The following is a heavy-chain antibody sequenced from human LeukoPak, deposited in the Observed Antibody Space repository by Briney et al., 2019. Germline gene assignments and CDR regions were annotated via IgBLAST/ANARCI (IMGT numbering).Heavy chain of an antibody. CDR3: ARGYTAAFDY. CDR1: GLTFSKYW. J-gene: IGHJ4*02. CDR2: INGDGSRT. V-gene: IGHV3-74*01. Sequence: GGSLRLSCTASGLTFSKYWLHWVRQAPGKGLVWVSQINGDGSRTTYADSVKGRFTISRDNARNTLYLQMNSLRADDTAVYYCARGYTAAFDYWGQGTLVTVSS. D-gene: IGHD5-18*01.